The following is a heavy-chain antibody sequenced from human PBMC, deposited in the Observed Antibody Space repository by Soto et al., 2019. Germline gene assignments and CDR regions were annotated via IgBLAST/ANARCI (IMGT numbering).Heavy chain of an antibody. CDR2: ISTYNGNT. J-gene: IGHJ6*02. CDR3: ARDPYHVLMVNAPNLYGMDV. V-gene: IGHV1-18*01. Sequence: ASVKVSCRVSGYTLTELSMHWVRQAPGQGLEWMGRISTYNGNTNYPQSLQGRLTMTTDTSTTTAYMELRSLRSDDAAVYYCARDPYHVLMVNAPNLYGMDVWGQGTTVTVSS. CDR1: GYTLTELS. D-gene: IGHD2-8*01.